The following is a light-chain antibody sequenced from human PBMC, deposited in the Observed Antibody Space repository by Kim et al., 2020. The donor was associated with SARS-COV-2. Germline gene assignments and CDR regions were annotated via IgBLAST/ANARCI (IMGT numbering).Light chain of an antibody. V-gene: IGLV3-9*01. CDR1: KYGRNN. CDR2: SDT. CDR3: HVWAGSSWV. Sequence: AQGEECRNYCRGDKYGRNNVHWYQHEPGQAPVFATFSDTTRPSGMPGRCSDSNTGNTATPTIDRAQAEDEADFYCHVWAGSSWVFGGGTQLTVL. J-gene: IGLJ3*02.